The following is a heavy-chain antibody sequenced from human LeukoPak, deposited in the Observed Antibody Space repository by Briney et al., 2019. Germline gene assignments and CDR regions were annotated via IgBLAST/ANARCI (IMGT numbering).Heavy chain of an antibody. V-gene: IGHV4-34*01. D-gene: IGHD1-26*01. J-gene: IGHJ3*02. Sequence: SETLSLTCAVYGGSFSGYYWSWIRQPPGKGLEWIGEINHSGSTNYNPSLKSRVTISVDTSKNQFSLKLSSVTAADTAVYYCAHGGIVGAKGAFDIWGQGTMVTVSS. CDR2: INHSGST. CDR1: GGSFSGYY. CDR3: AHGGIVGAKGAFDI.